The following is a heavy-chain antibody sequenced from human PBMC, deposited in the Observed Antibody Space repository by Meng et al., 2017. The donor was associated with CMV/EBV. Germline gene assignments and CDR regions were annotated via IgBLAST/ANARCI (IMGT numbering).Heavy chain of an antibody. CDR1: GGTFSSYP. CDR3: ARTRYDSSGYDAYYYYAMDV. J-gene: IGHJ6*02. V-gene: IGHV1-69*05. D-gene: IGHD3-22*01. CDR2: IIPIFGTA. Sequence: SVKVSCKASGGTFSSYPISWVRQAPGQGLEWMGGIIPIFGTASFAQKFQGRVTITTDESTAYMELSSLRSEDAAVYYCARTRYDSSGYDAYYYYAMDVWGRGTTVTVSS.